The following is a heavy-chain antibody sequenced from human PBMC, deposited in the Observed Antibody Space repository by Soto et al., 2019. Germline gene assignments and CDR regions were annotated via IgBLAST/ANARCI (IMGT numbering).Heavy chain of an antibody. J-gene: IGHJ6*02. CDR2: INPSGGST. V-gene: IGHV1-46*01. D-gene: IGHD6-13*01. CDR3: ARDRTRWDSSRRPNSYYYYYGMDV. Sequence: GASVKVSCKASGYTFTSYYMHWVRQAPGQGLEWMGLINPSGGSTSYAQKFQGRVTMTRDTSTSTVYMELSSLRSEDTAVYYCARDRTRWDSSRRPNSYYYYYGMDVWGQGTTVTVSS. CDR1: GYTFTSYY.